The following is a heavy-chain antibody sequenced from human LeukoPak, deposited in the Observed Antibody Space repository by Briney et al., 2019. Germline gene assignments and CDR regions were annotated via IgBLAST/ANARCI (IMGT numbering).Heavy chain of an antibody. Sequence: GASVKVSCMASLGTFSSDAISWVRQGPGQGLEWMGGIIPIVGTANYAQKLQGRVTITADESTSTAYMELSSLRAEDTAVYYCAAYLKVRGPALGLGYWGQGTLVTVSS. CDR1: LGTFSSDA. D-gene: IGHD3-10*01. V-gene: IGHV1-69*13. CDR2: IIPIVGTA. J-gene: IGHJ4*02. CDR3: AAYLKVRGPALGLGY.